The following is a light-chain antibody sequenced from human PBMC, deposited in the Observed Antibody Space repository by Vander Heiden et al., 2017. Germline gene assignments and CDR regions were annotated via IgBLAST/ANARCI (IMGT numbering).Light chain of an antibody. CDR3: HQDYSYPPS. J-gene: IGKJ3*01. V-gene: IGKV1-8*01. CDR1: QGISSY. CDR2: AAS. Sequence: AIRMTQSPSSLSASTGDRVTITCRASQGISSYLAWYQQKPGKAPKLLIYAASTLQSAVPSTFSGSGSGTDFTLTIRCLQSEDFTTYYCHQDYSYPPSFGHGTKVDIK.